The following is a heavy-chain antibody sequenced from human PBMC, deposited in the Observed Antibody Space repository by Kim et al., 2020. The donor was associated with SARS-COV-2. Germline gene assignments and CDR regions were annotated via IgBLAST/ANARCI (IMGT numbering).Heavy chain of an antibody. CDR3: ARIRAAWPDY. J-gene: IGHJ4*02. Sequence: ASVKVSCKTSGYTFTASAINWVRQAPGQGLEWMGWINTKTGSPNNAQAFPGGFGFSVDTSVNTAYLEISPLGPEDTAVYYCARIRAAWPDYWGRGTL. CDR2: INTKTGSP. CDR1: GYTFTASA. V-gene: IGHV7-4-1*02.